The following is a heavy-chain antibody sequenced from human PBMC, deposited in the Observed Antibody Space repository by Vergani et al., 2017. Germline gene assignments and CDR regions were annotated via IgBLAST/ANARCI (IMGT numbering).Heavy chain of an antibody. CDR3: ARDAKRYCSSTSCSDYLDY. CDR2: IWYDGSNK. Sequence: QVQLVESGGGVVQPGRSLRLSCAASGFTFSSYGMHWVRQAPGKGLEWVAVIWYDGSNKYYADSVKGRFTISRDNSKNTLYLQMNSLRAEDTAVYYCARDAKRYCSSTSCSDYLDYWGQGTLVTVSS. D-gene: IGHD2-2*01. CDR1: GFTFSSYG. J-gene: IGHJ4*02. V-gene: IGHV3-33*01.